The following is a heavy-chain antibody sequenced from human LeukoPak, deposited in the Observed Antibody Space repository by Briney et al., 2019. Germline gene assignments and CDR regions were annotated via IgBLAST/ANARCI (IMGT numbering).Heavy chain of an antibody. J-gene: IGHJ4*02. CDR2: IYYSGST. CDR1: GGSISSYY. V-gene: IGHV4-59*08. CDR3: ACGSQGRQSY. D-gene: IGHD3-10*01. Sequence: PSETLPLTCTVSGGSISSYYWSWIRQPPGKGLEWIGYIYYSGSTNYNPSLKSRVTISVDTSKNQFSLKLSSVTAADTAVYYCACGSQGRQSYWGQGTLVTVSS.